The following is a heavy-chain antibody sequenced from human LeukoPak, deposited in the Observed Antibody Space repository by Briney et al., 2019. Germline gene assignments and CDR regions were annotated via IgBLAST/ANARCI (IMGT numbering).Heavy chain of an antibody. V-gene: IGHV3-23*01. J-gene: IGHJ4*02. CDR3: ARRTYSTDQYYFDY. CDR1: GFTFSNYV. Sequence: GGSLRLSCAASGFTFSNYVMSWVRQAPGKGLEWVSVLSHSGGSTYYADSVKGRFTISRDNSKNTLYLQMSSLRADDTAVYYCARRTYSTDQYYFDYWGQGTLVTVSS. D-gene: IGHD6-13*01. CDR2: LSHSGGST.